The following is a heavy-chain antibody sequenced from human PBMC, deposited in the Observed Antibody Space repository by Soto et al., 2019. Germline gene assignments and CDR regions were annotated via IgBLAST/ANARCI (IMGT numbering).Heavy chain of an antibody. CDR3: ARQLGSPSAGDFDY. D-gene: IGHD3-3*02. CDR1: NFTFSRYS. J-gene: IGHJ4*02. V-gene: IGHV3-48*02. Sequence: EVHLVESGGGLVQPGGSLRLSCAASNFTFSRYSMNWFRQAPGKGLEWVSYISSSTNTIYYADSVKGRFTISRDNAKSSLYLQMKSLRDEDTAVYYCARQLGSPSAGDFDYWGQGTLVTVSS. CDR2: ISSSTNTI.